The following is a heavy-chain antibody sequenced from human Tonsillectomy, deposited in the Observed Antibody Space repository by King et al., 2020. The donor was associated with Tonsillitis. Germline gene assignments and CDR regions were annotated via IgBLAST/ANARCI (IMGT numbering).Heavy chain of an antibody. V-gene: IGHV6-1*01. CDR2: TNYRSKWYS. CDR1: GDSVSSNSAA. Sequence: VQLQQSGPGLVKPSQTLSLTCAISGDSVSSNSAAWNWIRQSPSRGLEWLGRTNYRSKWYSDYVVSVKSRISINPDTSKNTFTPQLKSVTPEDTAVYSCARDLRYSGTYYARLDYWGQGTLVTVSS. D-gene: IGHD1-26*01. CDR3: ARDLRYSGTYYARLDY. J-gene: IGHJ4*02.